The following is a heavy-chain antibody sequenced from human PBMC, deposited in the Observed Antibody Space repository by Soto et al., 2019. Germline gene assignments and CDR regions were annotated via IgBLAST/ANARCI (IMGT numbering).Heavy chain of an antibody. V-gene: IGHV3-7*01. J-gene: IGHJ6*02. Sequence: PGGSLRLSCAASGFSFNNYWMNWVRQVPGKGLEWVANIKYDGSDKYYVDSVKGRFTISRDNAKNSLYLQMSSLRAEDTAVYYCTRPTPLDILTGYSPIRYYYYGMDVWGQGTTVTVSS. D-gene: IGHD3-9*01. CDR1: GFSFNNYW. CDR3: TRPTPLDILTGYSPIRYYYYGMDV. CDR2: IKYDGSDK.